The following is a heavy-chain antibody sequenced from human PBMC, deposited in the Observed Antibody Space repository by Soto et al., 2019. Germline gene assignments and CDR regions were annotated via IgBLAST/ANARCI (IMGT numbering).Heavy chain of an antibody. J-gene: IGHJ4*02. CDR1: GFSFSSYS. CDR2: INSVGSKM. Sequence: EVQLVESGGGLVQPGGSLRLSCAASGFSFSSYSMHWVRQAPGEGLVWLSRINSVGSKMVYADSVKGRFTISRDNAKNTLHLEMSGLGAEDTAVYYCARDYYGLLTGNYFDHWGQGTLVTVSS. CDR3: ARDYYGLLTGNYFDH. V-gene: IGHV3-74*01. D-gene: IGHD3-9*01.